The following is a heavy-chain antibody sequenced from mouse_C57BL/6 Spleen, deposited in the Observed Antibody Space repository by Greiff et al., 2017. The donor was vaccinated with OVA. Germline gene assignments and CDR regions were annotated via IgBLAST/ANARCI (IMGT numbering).Heavy chain of an antibody. J-gene: IGHJ1*03. CDR2: INPNNGGT. CDR3: ARRDYYGSSYANWYFDV. Sequence: VQLQQSGPELVKPGASVKISCKASGYTFTDYYMNWVKQSHGKSLEWIGDINPNNGGTSYNQKFKGKATLTVDKSSSTAYMELRSLTSEDSAVYYCARRDYYGSSYANWYFDVWGTGTTVTVSS. D-gene: IGHD1-1*01. V-gene: IGHV1-26*01. CDR1: GYTFTDYY.